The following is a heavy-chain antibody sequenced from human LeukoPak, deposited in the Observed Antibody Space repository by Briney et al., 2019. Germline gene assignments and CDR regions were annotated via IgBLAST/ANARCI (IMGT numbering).Heavy chain of an antibody. Sequence: AGGSLRLSCAASGFTVSSNYMSWVRQAPGKGLEWVSVIYSGGSTYYADSVKGRFTISRDNSKSTLYLQMNSLRAEDTAVYYCARVYYYYGMDVWGQGTTVTVSS. CDR1: GFTVSSNY. CDR3: ARVYYYYGMDV. V-gene: IGHV3-53*01. J-gene: IGHJ6*02. CDR2: IYSGGST.